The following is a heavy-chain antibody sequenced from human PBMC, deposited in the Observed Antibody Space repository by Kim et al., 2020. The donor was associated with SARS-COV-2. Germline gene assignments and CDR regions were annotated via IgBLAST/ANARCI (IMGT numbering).Heavy chain of an antibody. CDR3: ATAVSQTYYYGMDV. CDR1: GFTFSNYA. J-gene: IGHJ6*02. Sequence: GGSLRLSCAASGFTFSNYAMNWVRQAPGKGLEWVSAISVGTGSTYYADSVKGRFTISRDNSESTLSLQMSSLRAEDTAVYYCATAVSQTYYYGMDVWGQGTTVTVSS. CDR2: ISVGTGST. V-gene: IGHV3-23*01. D-gene: IGHD2-8*01.